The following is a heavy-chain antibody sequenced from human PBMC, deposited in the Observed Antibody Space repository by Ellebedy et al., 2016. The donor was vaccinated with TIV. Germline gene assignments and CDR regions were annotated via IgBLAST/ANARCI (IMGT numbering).Heavy chain of an antibody. D-gene: IGHD4-23*01. CDR3: ARVRGYGGNEDAFDI. CDR1: GYTFTGYY. CDR2: INPNSGGT. V-gene: IGHV1-2*02. Sequence: ASVKVSXXASGYTFTGYYMHWVRQAPGQGLEWMGWINPNSGGTNYAQKFQGRVTMTRDTSINTAYMELSRLRSDDTAVYYCARVRGYGGNEDAFDIWGQGTMVTVSS. J-gene: IGHJ3*02.